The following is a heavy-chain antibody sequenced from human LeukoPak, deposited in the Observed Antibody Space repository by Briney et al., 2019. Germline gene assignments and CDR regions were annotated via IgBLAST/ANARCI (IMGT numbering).Heavy chain of an antibody. CDR3: ARDLGGGHFDS. J-gene: IGHJ4*02. CDR2: IYSGGTT. CDR1: GFTVSSNY. Sequence: GGSLRLSCAASGFTVSSNYMSWVRQAPGKGLEWVSIIYSGGTTYYADSVKGRFTISRDNAKNTLNLQMSSLRAEDTAVYYCARDLGGGHFDSWGQGTLVTVSS. V-gene: IGHV3-53*01. D-gene: IGHD3-16*01.